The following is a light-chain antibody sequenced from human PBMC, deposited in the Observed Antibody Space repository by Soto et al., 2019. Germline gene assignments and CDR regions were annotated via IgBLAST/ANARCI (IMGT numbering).Light chain of an antibody. V-gene: IGKV1-5*01. J-gene: IGKJ2*01. CDR2: DAS. CDR3: QQYNSYIMYT. CDR1: QSISSW. Sequence: DIQMTQSPSTLSASVGDRVTITCRARQSISSWLAWYQQKPGKAPKLLIYDASSLESGVPSRFSGSGSGTEFTLTISSLQPDDFATYYCQQYNSYIMYTFGQGTKREIK.